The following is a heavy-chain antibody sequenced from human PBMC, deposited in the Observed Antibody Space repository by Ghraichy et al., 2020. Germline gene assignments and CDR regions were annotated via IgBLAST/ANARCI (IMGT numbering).Heavy chain of an antibody. CDR2: ISASSGTT. V-gene: IGHV1-18*01. CDR3: AREPRASSRFDP. CDR1: GYTFTFYG. J-gene: IGHJ5*02. D-gene: IGHD3-10*01. Sequence: GESLNISCKASGYTFTFYGISWVRQAPGQGLEWIGWISASSGTTNYAQKFQGRVTMTTETSTTTAYMELTSLTSDDTAVYFCAREPRASSRFDPWGQGTLVTVSS.